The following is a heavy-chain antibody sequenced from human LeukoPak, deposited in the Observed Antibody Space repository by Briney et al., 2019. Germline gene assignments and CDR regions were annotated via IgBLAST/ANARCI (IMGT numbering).Heavy chain of an antibody. D-gene: IGHD7-27*01. CDR1: GFTFSSYA. V-gene: IGHV3-30-3*01. J-gene: IGHJ4*02. CDR3: ILRWGF. Sequence: PGGSLRLSCAASGFTFSSYAMHWVRQAPGKGLEWVAVISYDGSNKYYADSVKGRFTISRDNSKNTLYLQMNSLRAEDTAVYYCILRWGFWGQGTLVTVSS. CDR2: ISYDGSNK.